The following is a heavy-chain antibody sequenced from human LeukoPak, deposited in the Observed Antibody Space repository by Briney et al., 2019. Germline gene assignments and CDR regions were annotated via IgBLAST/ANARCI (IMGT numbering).Heavy chain of an antibody. CDR1: GYTFTGYY. D-gene: IGHD3-10*01. J-gene: IGHJ6*02. CDR3: ARDQRGYYGSGSYYYYGMDV. Sequence: GASVKVSCKASGYTFTGYYMHWVRQAPGQGLEWMGWINPNSGGTNYAQKFRGRVTMTRDTSISTAYMELSRLRSDDTAVYYCARDQRGYYGSGSYYYYGMDVWGQGTTVTVSS. CDR2: INPNSGGT. V-gene: IGHV1-2*02.